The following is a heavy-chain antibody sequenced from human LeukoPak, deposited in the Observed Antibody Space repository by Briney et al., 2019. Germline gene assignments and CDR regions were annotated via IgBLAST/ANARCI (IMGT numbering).Heavy chain of an antibody. V-gene: IGHV3-21*01. D-gene: IGHD3-22*01. J-gene: IGHJ4*02. CDR2: ISSSGSYI. Sequence: GGSLRLSCAASGFTFRSYSMNWVCQAPGKGLEWVSSISSSGSYIYYADSVKGRFTISRDNAKNSLYLQVNSLRAEDTAVYYCARVFYDSSARGNHFDYWGQGTLVTVSS. CDR3: ARVFYDSSARGNHFDY. CDR1: GFTFRSYS.